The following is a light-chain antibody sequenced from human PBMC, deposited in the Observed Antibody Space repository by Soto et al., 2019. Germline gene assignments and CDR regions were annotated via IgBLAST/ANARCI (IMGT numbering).Light chain of an antibody. CDR1: QSIDTA. CDR3: QQYGFFLT. J-gene: IGKJ2*01. CDR2: RAS. V-gene: IGKV1-5*03. Sequence: DVQMTQSPSTLSASVGDTVTITCRASQSIDTALAWYQQKPGKAPNLLIYRASNLESGVPSRFSGSGAGTEFALAISSLQRDDFATYYCQQYGFFLTFGQGTKLEIK.